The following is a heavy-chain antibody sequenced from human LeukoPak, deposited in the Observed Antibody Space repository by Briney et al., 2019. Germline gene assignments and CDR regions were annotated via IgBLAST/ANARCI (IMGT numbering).Heavy chain of an antibody. D-gene: IGHD3-3*01. CDR2: ISDSGAGT. CDR1: GYTFGTYA. CDR3: AKTIRLSGVTFYVMDV. J-gene: IGHJ6*02. V-gene: IGHV3-23*01. Sequence: GGSLRLSCAASGYTFGTYAMTWVRQAPGKGLEWVSGISDSGAGTNYADSVKGRFTISRDNSKNTLLLQMNSLRAEDTAIYYCAKTIRLSGVTFYVMDVWGRGTTVTVSS.